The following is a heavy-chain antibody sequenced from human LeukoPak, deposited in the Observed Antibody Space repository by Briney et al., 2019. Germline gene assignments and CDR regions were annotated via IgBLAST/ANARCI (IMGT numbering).Heavy chain of an antibody. CDR3: AAINIAQLPIRVY. CDR2: IRFDGSDK. D-gene: IGHD5-24*01. J-gene: IGHJ4*02. CDR1: GFHFSGYG. V-gene: IGHV3-30*02. Sequence: GSLRPSRATLGFHFSGYGLHRVPPASGKGAGWVCFIRFDGSDKNYADSGKGRFTLSRDNSKNTLFLQMNSLRVQDTAVYYCAAINIAQLPIRVYWGQGTLVTVSS.